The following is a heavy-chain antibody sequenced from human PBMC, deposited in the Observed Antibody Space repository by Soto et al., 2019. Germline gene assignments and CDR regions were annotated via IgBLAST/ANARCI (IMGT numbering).Heavy chain of an antibody. D-gene: IGHD6-19*01. CDR1: GYTFTGYY. CDR3: ARDRTNSSGSYGGDWFDP. V-gene: IGHV1-2*04. Sequence: ASVKVSCKASGYTFTGYYMHWVRQAPGQGLEWVGWINPNSGGTNYAQKFQGWVTMTRDTSISTAYMELSRLRSDDTAVYYCARDRTNSSGSYGGDWFDPWGQGTLVTVSS. CDR2: INPNSGGT. J-gene: IGHJ5*02.